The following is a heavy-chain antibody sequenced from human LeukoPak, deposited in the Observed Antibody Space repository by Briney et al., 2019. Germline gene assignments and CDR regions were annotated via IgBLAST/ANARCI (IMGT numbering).Heavy chain of an antibody. CDR1: GGSISSYY. V-gene: IGHV4-59*01. CDR3: ARDAGNWYFDL. J-gene: IGHJ2*01. Sequence: PSGTLSLTCTVSGGSISSYYWSWIRQPPGKGLEWIGYIYYSGSTNYNPSLKSQVTISVDTSKNQFSLKLSSVTAADTAVYYCARDAGNWYFDLWGRGTLVTVSS. CDR2: IYYSGST.